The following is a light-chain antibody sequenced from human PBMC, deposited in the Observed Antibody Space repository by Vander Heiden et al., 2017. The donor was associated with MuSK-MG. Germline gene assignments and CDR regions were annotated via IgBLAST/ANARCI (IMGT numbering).Light chain of an antibody. V-gene: IGKV3-11*01. CDR2: DAS. CDR1: QSVSSY. CDR3: YQRSDWRPT. Sequence: EIVLTQSPATLSLSPGERATLSCRASQSVSSYLAWYQQKPGQAPRLLIYDASNRATGIPARFSGSGSGSDFTLTISSLEPEDFAVYYCYQRSDWRPTFGQGTRLEIK. J-gene: IGKJ5*01.